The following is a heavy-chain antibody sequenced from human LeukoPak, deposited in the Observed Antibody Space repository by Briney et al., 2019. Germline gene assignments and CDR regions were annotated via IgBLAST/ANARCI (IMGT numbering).Heavy chain of an antibody. J-gene: IGHJ4*02. V-gene: IGHV3-7*01. Sequence: GGSLRLSCAASGFIVSTTYMSWVRQAPGKRPEWVANMNIDGSEKYYADSVKGRFTISRDNARNSVYLQMNSLRVEDTAVYYCARDPVEWELLLDCWGQGTLVTVSS. CDR1: GFIVSTTY. CDR3: ARDPVEWELLLDC. CDR2: MNIDGSEK. D-gene: IGHD1-26*01.